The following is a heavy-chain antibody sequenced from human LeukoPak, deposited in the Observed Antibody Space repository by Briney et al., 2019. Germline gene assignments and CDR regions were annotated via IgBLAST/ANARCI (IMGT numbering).Heavy chain of an antibody. Sequence: GGSLRLSCAASGFTFSTFAMIWVRQHPGKGLEWVSSIFPSGGEIHYADSVGGRFTISRDNSKNTLYLQMNSLRAEDTAVYYCAKVRGYYDSSGYYSAGSWFDPWGQGTLVTVSS. CDR3: AKVRGYYDSSGYYSAGSWFDP. D-gene: IGHD3-22*01. J-gene: IGHJ5*02. CDR1: GFTFSTFA. CDR2: IFPSGGEI. V-gene: IGHV3-23*01.